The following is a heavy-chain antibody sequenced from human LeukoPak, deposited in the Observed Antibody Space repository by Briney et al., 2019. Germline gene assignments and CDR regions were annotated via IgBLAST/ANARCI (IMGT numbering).Heavy chain of an antibody. J-gene: IGHJ5*02. CDR3: ARHVSMATCFAP. CDR2: ISHSGST. V-gene: IGHV4-34*01. Sequence: PSETLSLTCAVYGGSFSGYYWSWIRQPPGKGLEWIGEISHSGSTNYNPALKSRVTISVGTSKNQFSLMLSSVTGADTAVYSCARHVSMATCFAPWGQGTLVTVYS. D-gene: IGHD5-24*01. CDR1: GGSFSGYY.